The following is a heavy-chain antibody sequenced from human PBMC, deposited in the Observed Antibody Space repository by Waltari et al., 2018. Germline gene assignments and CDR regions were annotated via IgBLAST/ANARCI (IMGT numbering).Heavy chain of an antibody. CDR2: IRSDGSGT. D-gene: IGHD2-15*01. CDR1: GFTFSNFW. Sequence: EVQLVESGGGLIQPGGSLRLSCVASGFTFSNFWMHWVRQASGKGLVWVSRIRSDGSGTTYVDSVRGRFTTSRDNTRNTLYLDMNDLRADDTAVYYCANHRPGGLGMGVWGQGTTVTVSS. CDR3: ANHRPGGLGMGV. J-gene: IGHJ6*02. V-gene: IGHV3-74*01.